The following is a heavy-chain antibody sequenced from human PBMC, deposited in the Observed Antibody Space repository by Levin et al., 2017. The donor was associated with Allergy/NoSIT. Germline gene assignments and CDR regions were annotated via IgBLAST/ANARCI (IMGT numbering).Heavy chain of an antibody. V-gene: IGHV3-66*02. D-gene: IGHD4-17*01. CDR1: GISVSQNY. CDR2: ISVGGGT. Sequence: PGGSLRLSCAASGISVSQNYMSWVRQAPGKGLEWVSDISVGGGTRYTDSVKGRFTVSRDTSKNTVYLQMNSLRAEDTAVYYCAGNLRAPVTIYWGQGTLVTVSS. J-gene: IGHJ4*02. CDR3: AGNLRAPVTIY.